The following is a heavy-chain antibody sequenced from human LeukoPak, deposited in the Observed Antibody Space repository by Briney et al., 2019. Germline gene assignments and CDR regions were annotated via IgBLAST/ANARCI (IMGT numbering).Heavy chain of an antibody. CDR3: ARDTTVTTLIIDY. CDR2: IGYDGSNK. J-gene: IGHJ4*02. D-gene: IGHD4-11*01. V-gene: IGHV3-33*01. Sequence: GGSLRLSCAASGFTFSSYGMHWVRQAPGKGLEGVAVIGYDGSNKYYADSVKGRFTISRDNSKNPLYLKMNSLRAEDTAVYSCARDTTVTTLIIDYWGQGTWSPSPQ. CDR1: GFTFSSYG.